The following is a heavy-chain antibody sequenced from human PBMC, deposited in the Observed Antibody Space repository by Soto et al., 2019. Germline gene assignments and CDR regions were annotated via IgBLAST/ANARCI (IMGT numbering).Heavy chain of an antibody. CDR1: GYTFTNFG. J-gene: IGHJ4*02. CDR2: ISAYNGNT. V-gene: IGHV1-18*01. CDR3: ARVHGGTAMVYFDY. Sequence: ASVKVSCKASGYTFTNFGISWVRQAPGQGLEWMGWISAYNGNTNYAQKFQGRVTMTTDTSTSTAYMEVRSLRFDDTAVYYCARVHGGTAMVYFDYWGQGTLVTVSS. D-gene: IGHD5-18*01.